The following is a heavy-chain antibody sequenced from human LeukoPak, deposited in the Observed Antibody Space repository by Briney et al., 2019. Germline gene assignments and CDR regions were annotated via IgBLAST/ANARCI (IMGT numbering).Heavy chain of an antibody. CDR1: GGSISSYY. J-gene: IGHJ4*02. Sequence: SETLSLTCTVSGGSISSYYWSWIRQPPGKGLEWIGYIYYSGSTNYNPSLKSRVTISVDTSKNQFSLKLSSVTAADTAVYYCARRSWGRGSGYYVYWGQGTLVTVSS. CDR3: ARRSWGRGSGYYVY. D-gene: IGHD3-22*01. V-gene: IGHV4-59*01. CDR2: IYYSGST.